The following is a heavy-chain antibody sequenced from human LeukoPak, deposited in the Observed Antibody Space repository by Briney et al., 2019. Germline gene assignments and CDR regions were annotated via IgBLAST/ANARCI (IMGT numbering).Heavy chain of an antibody. D-gene: IGHD2-2*01. CDR1: GVSISNNDYF. CDR2: MNYGGST. V-gene: IGHV4-39*01. J-gene: IGHJ5*02. Sequence: SETLSLTCTVSGVSISNNDYFWGWIRQPPGKGLEWIGSMNYGGSTHDNPSLKSRVTISVDTSKNQVSLKLSSVTAADTAVYYCARRVPGRSGNWFDPWGQGTLVTVSS. CDR3: ARRVPGRSGNWFDP.